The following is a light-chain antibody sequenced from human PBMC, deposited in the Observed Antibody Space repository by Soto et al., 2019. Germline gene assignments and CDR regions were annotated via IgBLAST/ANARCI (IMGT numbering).Light chain of an antibody. J-gene: IGLJ2*01. CDR2: GNN. V-gene: IGLV1-40*01. CDR1: SSNIGAGYD. Sequence: QPVLTQPPSVSGAPGQRVTLSCTGSSSNIGAGYDVHWYQQLPGAAPKLLIYGNNNRPSGVPDRFSGSKSGTSASLAITGLQADDEADYYCQSYDISLTGSRVFGGGTKLTVL. CDR3: QSYDISLTGSRV.